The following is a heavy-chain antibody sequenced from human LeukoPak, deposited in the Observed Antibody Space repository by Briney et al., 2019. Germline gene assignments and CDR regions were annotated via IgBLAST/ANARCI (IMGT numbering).Heavy chain of an antibody. CDR2: ISSNGGST. V-gene: IGHV3-64*01. D-gene: IGHD1-26*01. CDR3: ARGADY. CDR1: GITFSSYA. J-gene: IGHJ4*02. Sequence: GGSLRLSCAASGITFSSYAMHWVRQAPGKGLEYVSAISSNGGSTYYANSVKGRFTISRDNSKNTLYLQMGSLRAEDMAVYYCARGADYWGQGTLVTVSS.